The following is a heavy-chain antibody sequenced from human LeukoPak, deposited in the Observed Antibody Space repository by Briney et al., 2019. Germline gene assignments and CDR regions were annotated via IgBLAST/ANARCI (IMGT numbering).Heavy chain of an antibody. Sequence: GGSLRLSCAASGFTVSSNYMSWVRQAPGKGLEWVSVIYSGGSTYYADSVKGRFTISRDNPKNTLYLQMNSLRAEDTAVYYCARDRRTGRLGELSLDPCFDYWGQGTLVTVSS. D-gene: IGHD3-16*02. CDR1: GFTVSSNY. V-gene: IGHV3-53*01. CDR3: ARDRRTGRLGELSLDPCFDY. CDR2: IYSGGST. J-gene: IGHJ4*02.